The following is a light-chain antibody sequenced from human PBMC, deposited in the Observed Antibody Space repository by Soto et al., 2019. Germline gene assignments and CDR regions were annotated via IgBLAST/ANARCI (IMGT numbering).Light chain of an antibody. CDR3: ETWDSNTWV. CDR2: IEGSGSY. Sequence: QPVLTQSSSASASLGSSVKLTCTLSSGHSSYIIAWHQQQPGKAPRYLMKIEGSGSYNKGSGVPDRFSGSSSGADRYLTISSLQFEDEADYYCETWDSNTWVFGGGTKLT. CDR1: SGHSSYI. V-gene: IGLV4-60*02. J-gene: IGLJ3*02.